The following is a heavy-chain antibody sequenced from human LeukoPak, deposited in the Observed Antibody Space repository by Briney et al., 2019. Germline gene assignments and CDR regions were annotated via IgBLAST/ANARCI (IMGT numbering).Heavy chain of an antibody. CDR3: ARDEVPTYYYDSSSPTGYYYYYMDV. D-gene: IGHD3-22*01. CDR1: GFTFSSYS. V-gene: IGHV3-21*01. Sequence: GGSLRLSCAASGFTFSSYSMNWVRQAPGKGLEWVSSISSSSSYIYYADSVKGRFTISRDNAKNSLYLQMNSLRAEDTAVYYCARDEVPTYYYDSSSPTGYYYYYMDVWGKGTTVTVSS. CDR2: ISSSSSYI. J-gene: IGHJ6*03.